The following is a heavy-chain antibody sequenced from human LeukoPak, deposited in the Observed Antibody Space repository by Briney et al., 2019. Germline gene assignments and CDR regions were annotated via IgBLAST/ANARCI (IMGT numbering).Heavy chain of an antibody. V-gene: IGHV1-69*01. CDR1: GGTFSSYA. Sequence: SVKVSCKASGGTFSSYAISWVRQAPGQGLEWMGGIIPIFGTANYAQKFQGRVTNIADESTSTAYMELSSLRSADTAVYYCATNLYCTCTSCQDYYYYYMDVWGKGTTVTVSS. CDR2: IIPIFGTA. CDR3: ATNLYCTCTSCQDYYYYYMDV. J-gene: IGHJ6*03. D-gene: IGHD2-2*01.